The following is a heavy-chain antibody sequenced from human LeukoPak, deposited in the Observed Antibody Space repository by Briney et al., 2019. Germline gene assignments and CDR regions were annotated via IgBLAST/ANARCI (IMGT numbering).Heavy chain of an antibody. CDR3: AREDDWNYEDY. D-gene: IGHD1-7*01. Sequence: GGSLRLSCAASGFIFSSYWMSWVRQAPGKGLEWVANIKQDGSEKYYVDSVKGRFTISRDNAKNSLHLQMNSLRAEDTAVYYCAREDDWNYEDYWGQGTLVTVSS. CDR2: IKQDGSEK. V-gene: IGHV3-7*01. J-gene: IGHJ4*02. CDR1: GFIFSSYW.